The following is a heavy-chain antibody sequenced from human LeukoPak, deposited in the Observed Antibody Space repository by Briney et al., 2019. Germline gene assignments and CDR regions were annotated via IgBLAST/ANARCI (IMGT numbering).Heavy chain of an antibody. Sequence: PGGSLRLSCVASGFTFDDYAMHWVRQAPGKGLEWVSLISWDGGSTYYADSVKGRFTISRDNSKNSLYLQMNSLRAEDTALYYCAKDSRGYSYGPDYWGQGTLVTVSS. CDR3: AKDSRGYSYGPDY. V-gene: IGHV3-43D*03. CDR2: ISWDGGST. J-gene: IGHJ4*02. CDR1: GFTFDDYA. D-gene: IGHD5-18*01.